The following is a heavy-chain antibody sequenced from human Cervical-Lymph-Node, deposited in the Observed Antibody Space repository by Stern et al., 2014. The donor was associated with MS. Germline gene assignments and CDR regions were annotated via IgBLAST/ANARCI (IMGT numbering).Heavy chain of an antibody. V-gene: IGHV2-70*04. Sequence: QVTLRESGPALVKPTETLTLTCTFSGFSLNTTGRRVSWIRQPPGKALEWLARIGWDDDTFYSRSLRTRLTISRDTSKNQVVLTMTNMDPVDTATYYCARMGKCGGDCDGKGYFDYWGQGALVTVSS. CDR2: IGWDDDT. J-gene: IGHJ4*02. CDR1: GFSLNTTGRR. CDR3: ARMGKCGGDCDGKGYFDY. D-gene: IGHD2-21*02.